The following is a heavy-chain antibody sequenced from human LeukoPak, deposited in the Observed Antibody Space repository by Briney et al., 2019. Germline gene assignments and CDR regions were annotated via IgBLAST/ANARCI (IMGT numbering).Heavy chain of an antibody. J-gene: IGHJ4*02. D-gene: IGHD3-10*01. CDR1: GFTFSSYA. CDR2: ISGSGGST. V-gene: IGHV3-23*01. CDR3: AKQGTMVRGVILYFDY. Sequence: GGSLRLSCAASGFTFSSYAMSWVRQAPGKGLEWVSAISGSGGSTYYADSVKGRFTISRDNSKNTLYLQMNSLRAEDTAVYYCAKQGTMVRGVILYFDYWGQGTLVTVSS.